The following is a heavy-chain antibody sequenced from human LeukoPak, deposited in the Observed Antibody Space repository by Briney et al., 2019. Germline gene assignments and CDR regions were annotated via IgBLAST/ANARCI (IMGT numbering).Heavy chain of an antibody. V-gene: IGHV1-24*01. Sequence: ASVKVSCKVSGYTLTELSMHWVRQAPGKGLEWTGGFDPEDGETIYAQKFQGRVTMTEDTSTDTAYMELSSLRSEDTAVYYCAATKYYDILTGYPTPGAFDIWGQGTMVTVSS. J-gene: IGHJ3*02. CDR2: FDPEDGET. D-gene: IGHD3-9*01. CDR1: GYTLTELS. CDR3: AATKYYDILTGYPTPGAFDI.